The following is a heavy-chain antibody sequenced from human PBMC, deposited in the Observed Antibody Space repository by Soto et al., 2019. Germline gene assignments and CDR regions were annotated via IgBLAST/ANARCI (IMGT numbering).Heavy chain of an antibody. D-gene: IGHD3-10*01. Sequence: GGSLRLSCAASDFDFSSYGIHWVRQAPGKGLEWVAASSYDGRETFYADSAKGQFTVSKEMSKNTAFLQMNALRHEDTAVYFCARDSGWPILNFDNWGQGTPVTVPQ. J-gene: IGHJ4*02. CDR3: ARDSGWPILNFDN. CDR1: DFDFSSYG. CDR2: SSYDGRET. V-gene: IGHV3-30*03.